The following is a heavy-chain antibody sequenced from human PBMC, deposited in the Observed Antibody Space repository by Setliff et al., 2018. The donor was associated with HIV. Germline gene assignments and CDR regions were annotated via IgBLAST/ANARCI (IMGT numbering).Heavy chain of an antibody. D-gene: IGHD3-3*01. V-gene: IGHV4-4*08. CDR2: IYTSGST. Sequence: PSETLSLTCTVSGGSISSYYWSWIRQPPGKGLEWIGYIYTSGSTNYNPSLKSRVTISVDTSKNQFSLKLSSVTAADTAVYYCARSYYNFANGYYYYYYMDVWGKGTTVTVSS. CDR3: ARSYYNFANGYYYYYYMDV. J-gene: IGHJ6*03. CDR1: GGSISSYY.